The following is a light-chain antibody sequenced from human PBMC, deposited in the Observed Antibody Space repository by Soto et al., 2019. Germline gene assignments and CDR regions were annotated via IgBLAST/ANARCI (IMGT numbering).Light chain of an antibody. CDR3: QQLYTLPFT. CDR1: QTISSW. Sequence: DIQMTQSPSTLSGSVGDRVTITCRASQTISSWLAWYQQKPGKAPKLLIYKASTLKSGVPSRFSGSGSGTEFTLTISSLQPEDFAAYHCQQLYTLPFTFGQGTRLEIK. CDR2: KAS. J-gene: IGKJ5*01. V-gene: IGKV1-5*03.